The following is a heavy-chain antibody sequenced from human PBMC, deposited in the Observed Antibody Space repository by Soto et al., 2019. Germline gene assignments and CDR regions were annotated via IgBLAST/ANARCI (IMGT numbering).Heavy chain of an antibody. Sequence: QVQLVQSGAEVKKPGASVKVSCKASGYTFTGYYMHWVRQAPGQGLEWMGWINPNSGGTNYAQKFQGRVTMTRETSISTAYMELSRLRSDDTAVYYCARDKLGYCSGGSCYSGLLWWDYWGQGTLVTVSS. CDR3: ARDKLGYCSGGSCYSGLLWWDY. CDR2: INPNSGGT. CDR1: GYTFTGYY. J-gene: IGHJ4*02. V-gene: IGHV1-2*02. D-gene: IGHD2-15*01.